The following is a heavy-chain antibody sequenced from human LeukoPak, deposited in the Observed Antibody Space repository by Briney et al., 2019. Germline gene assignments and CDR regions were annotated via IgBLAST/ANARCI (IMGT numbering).Heavy chain of an antibody. CDR3: TSGGYCSSTSCYGEN. J-gene: IGHJ4*02. CDR2: VSPSGDTT. V-gene: IGHV3-23*01. Sequence: GGSLRLSCAASGFTFSSYAMSWVRQAPGKGLECVSGVSPSGDTTYYADSVKGRFTISRDNSKNTLYLQMNSLKTEDTAVYYCTSGGYCSSTSCYGENWGQGTLVTVSS. CDR1: GFTFSSYA. D-gene: IGHD2-2*01.